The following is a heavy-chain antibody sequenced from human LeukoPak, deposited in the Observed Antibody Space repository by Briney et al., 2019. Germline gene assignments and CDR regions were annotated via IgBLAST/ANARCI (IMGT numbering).Heavy chain of an antibody. CDR2: INPNSGGT. J-gene: IGHJ5*02. CDR1: GYTFTGYY. V-gene: IGHV1-2*02. Sequence: GASVKVSCKASGYTFTGYYMHWVRQAPGQGLAWMGWINPNSGGTNYAQKFQGRVTMTRDTSISTAYMELSRLRSDDTAVYYCARGTTIFGVVNWFDPWGQGTLVTVSS. D-gene: IGHD3-3*01. CDR3: ARGTTIFGVVNWFDP.